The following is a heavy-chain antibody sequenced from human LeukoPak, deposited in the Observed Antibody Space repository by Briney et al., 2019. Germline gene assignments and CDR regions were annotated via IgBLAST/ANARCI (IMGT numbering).Heavy chain of an antibody. J-gene: IGHJ4*02. V-gene: IGHV3-7*01. CDR1: GFNFYNFW. CDR2: IKQNGMDT. CDR3: ARDIGSASSGLFDR. D-gene: IGHD6-6*01. Sequence: GGPLRLSCAASGFNFYNFWMTWVRQAPGKGLERVSNIKQNGMDTYYVDSVKGRFIISRDNTKNLLDLLMSSLGAEDTGVYYCARDIGSASSGLFDRWGQGTLVTVSS.